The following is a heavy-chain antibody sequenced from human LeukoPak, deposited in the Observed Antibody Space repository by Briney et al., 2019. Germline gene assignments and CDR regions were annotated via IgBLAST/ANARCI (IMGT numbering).Heavy chain of an antibody. CDR2: ISSSGSTI. Sequence: PGGSLRLSCAAPGFTFSDYYMSWIRQAPGKGLEWVSYISSSGSTIYYADSVKGRFTISRDNAKNSLYLQMNSLGAEDTAVYYCARDRSSGYSLDYWGQGTLVTVSS. J-gene: IGHJ4*02. CDR3: ARDRSSGYSLDY. CDR1: GFTFSDYY. V-gene: IGHV3-11*01. D-gene: IGHD3-22*01.